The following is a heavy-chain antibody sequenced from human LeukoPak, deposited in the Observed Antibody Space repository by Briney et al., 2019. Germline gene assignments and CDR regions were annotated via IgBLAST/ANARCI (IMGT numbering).Heavy chain of an antibody. J-gene: IGHJ4*02. CDR1: GYTFTSFG. CDR2: ISTYNGNT. D-gene: IGHD6-19*01. CDR3: ARDWPDRRAGVGDY. V-gene: IGHV1-18*01. Sequence: ASVKVSCKASGYTFTSFGLSWVRQAPGQGLEWMGWISTYNGNTHYAQILQGRVTMTTDTSTSTAYMELRSLRSDDTAVYYCARDWPDRRAGVGDYWGQGTLVTVSS.